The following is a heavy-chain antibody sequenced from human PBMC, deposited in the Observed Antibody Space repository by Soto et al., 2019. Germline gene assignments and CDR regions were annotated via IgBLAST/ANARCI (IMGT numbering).Heavy chain of an antibody. CDR3: ARELHSSIAARDGYYYMDV. V-gene: IGHV3-20*01. J-gene: IGHJ6*03. Sequence: EVQLVASGGGVVRPGGSLRLSCAASGFTFDDYGMSWVRQAPGKGLEWGSGINWNGGSTGYADSVKGRFTISRDNAKNSLYLQMNSLRAEDTALYHCARELHSSIAARDGYYYMDVWGKGTTVTVFS. CDR2: INWNGGST. D-gene: IGHD6-6*01. CDR1: GFTFDDYG.